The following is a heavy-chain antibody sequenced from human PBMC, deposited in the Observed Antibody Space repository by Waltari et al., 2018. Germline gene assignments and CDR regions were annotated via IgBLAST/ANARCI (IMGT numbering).Heavy chain of an antibody. J-gene: IGHJ6*02. CDR3: ARGTPKYYDFWSGYYTGYYYYGMDV. D-gene: IGHD3-3*01. CDR2: INHSGST. Sequence: QVQLQQWGAGLLKHSETLSLTCAVYGGSFSGYYWSWIRQPPGKGLEWSGEINHSGSTNYNPPLKSRVTISVDTSKNQFSLKLSSVTAADTAVYYCARGTPKYYDFWSGYYTGYYYYGMDVWGQGTTVTVSS. V-gene: IGHV4-34*01. CDR1: GGSFSGYY.